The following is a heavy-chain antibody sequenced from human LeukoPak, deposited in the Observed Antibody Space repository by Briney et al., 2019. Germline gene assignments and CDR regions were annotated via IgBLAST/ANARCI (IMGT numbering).Heavy chain of an antibody. D-gene: IGHD6-13*01. CDR2: INHSGST. CDR3: ARLAAAGRNYFDY. Sequence: SETLSLTCAVYGGSFSGYYWSWIRQPPGKGLEWIGEINHSGSTNYNPSLKSRVTISVDTSKNQFSLKLSSVTAADTAVYYCARLAAAGRNYFDYWGQGTLVTVSS. V-gene: IGHV4-34*01. CDR1: GGSFSGYY. J-gene: IGHJ4*02.